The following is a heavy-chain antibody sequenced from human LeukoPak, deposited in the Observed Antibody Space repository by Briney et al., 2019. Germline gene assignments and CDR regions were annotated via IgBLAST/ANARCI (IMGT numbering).Heavy chain of an antibody. J-gene: IGHJ4*02. CDR2: INPSGGST. D-gene: IGHD6-13*01. V-gene: IGHV1-46*01. CDR1: GYTFTSYY. Sequence: GASVKVSCKASGYTFTSYYMHWVRQAPGQGLEWMGIINPSGGSTSYAQKFQGRVTMTRDTSTSTVYMELSSLRSEDTAVYYCARGSTTSIAAAGPSSVDYWGQGTLVTVSS. CDR3: ARGSTTSIAAAGPSSVDY.